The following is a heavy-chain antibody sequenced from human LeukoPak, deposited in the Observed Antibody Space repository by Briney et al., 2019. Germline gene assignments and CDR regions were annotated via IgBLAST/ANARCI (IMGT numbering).Heavy chain of an antibody. CDR2: IVVGSGNT. CDR3: AADRGGYCSGGSCYSYWFAP. V-gene: IGHV1-58*02. J-gene: IGHJ5*02. Sequence: ASVKVSCKASGFTFTSSAMQWVRQARGQRLEGIGWIVVGSGNTNYAQKFQERVTITRDMSTSTAYMELSSLRSQDTAVYYCAADRGGYCSGGSCYSYWFAPWGQGTLVTVSS. CDR1: GFTFTSSA. D-gene: IGHD2-15*01.